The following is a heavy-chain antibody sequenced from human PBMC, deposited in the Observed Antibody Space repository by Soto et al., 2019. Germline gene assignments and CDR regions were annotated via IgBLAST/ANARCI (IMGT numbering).Heavy chain of an antibody. CDR3: ATAISSPFSNFAY. J-gene: IGHJ4*02. Sequence: EVQLVQSGGDLVQPGGSLRLSCVASGFTFSTYWMTWVRQAPGMGLEWVAGIKEDGSEEVYVDSVKGRFSISRDNSKTSLYLQRNRLTAEDTAVYYCATAISSPFSNFAYWGQGSLVTVSS. CDR1: GFTFSTYW. V-gene: IGHV3-7*01. CDR2: IKEDGSEE. D-gene: IGHD2-2*01.